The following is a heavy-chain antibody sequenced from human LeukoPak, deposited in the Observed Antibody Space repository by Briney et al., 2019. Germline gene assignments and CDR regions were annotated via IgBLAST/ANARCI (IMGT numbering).Heavy chain of an antibody. V-gene: IGHV3-30*02. J-gene: IGHJ4*02. Sequence: AGGSLRLSCAASGFTFSSYGMHWVRQAPGKGLEWVAFIRYDGSNKYYADSVKGRFTISRDNSKNTLYLQMNSLRAEDTAVYYCAKDLSEDVVVPAAGRIRGFDYWGQGTLVTVSS. CDR3: AKDLSEDVVVPAAGRIRGFDY. D-gene: IGHD2-2*01. CDR1: GFTFSSYG. CDR2: IRYDGSNK.